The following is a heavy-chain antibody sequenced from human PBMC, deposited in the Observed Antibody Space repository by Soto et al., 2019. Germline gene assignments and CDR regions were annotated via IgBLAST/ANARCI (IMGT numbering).Heavy chain of an antibody. D-gene: IGHD1-26*01. CDR3: ARDGSGSPHTSYYYGMDV. J-gene: IGHJ6*02. CDR1: GFTFSSYG. V-gene: IGHV3-33*01. CDR2: IWYDGSNK. Sequence: ESGGGVVQPGRSLRLSCAASGFTFSSYGMHWVRQAPGKGLEWVAVIWYDGSNKYYADSVKGRFTISRDNSKNTLYLQMNSLRAEDTAVYYCARDGSGSPHTSYYYGMDVWGQGTTVTVSS.